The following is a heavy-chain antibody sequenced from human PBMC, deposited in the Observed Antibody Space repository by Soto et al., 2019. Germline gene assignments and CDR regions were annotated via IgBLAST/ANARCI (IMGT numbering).Heavy chain of an antibody. V-gene: IGHV3-7*01. D-gene: IGHD3-9*01. CDR3: ATSSDTGYIFDF. J-gene: IGHJ4*02. Sequence: QPGGSLRLSCAASGFTFTSYWMSWVRQAPGKGLEWVASIKQNGGEAYYVDSVTGRFTISRDNAKNSLYLEMNSLRAEDRAVYYCATSSDTGYIFDFWGQGTLVTVSS. CDR1: GFTFTSYW. CDR2: IKQNGGEA.